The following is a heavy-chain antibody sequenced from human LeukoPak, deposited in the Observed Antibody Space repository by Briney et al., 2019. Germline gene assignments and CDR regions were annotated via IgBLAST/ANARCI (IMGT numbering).Heavy chain of an antibody. J-gene: IGHJ5*02. CDR2: ISGSGGST. Sequence: AGGSLRLSCAASGFTFSSYAMSWVRQAPGKGLEWVSAISGSGGSTYYADSVKGRFTISRDNSKNTLYLQMNSLRAEDTAVYYCARSTYYYDSSGYDWFDPWGQGTLVTVSS. V-gene: IGHV3-23*01. CDR3: ARSTYYYDSSGYDWFDP. CDR1: GFTFSSYA. D-gene: IGHD3-22*01.